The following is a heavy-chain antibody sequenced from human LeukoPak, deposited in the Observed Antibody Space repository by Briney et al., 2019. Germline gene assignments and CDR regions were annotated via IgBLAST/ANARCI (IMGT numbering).Heavy chain of an antibody. CDR2: IDPNSGGT. V-gene: IGHV1-2*02. J-gene: IGHJ2*01. CDR3: ARQDSGNTLGYFDL. D-gene: IGHD4-23*01. CDR1: GYTFTGYY. Sequence: ASVKVSCKASGYTFTGYYMHWVRQAPGQGLEWMGWIDPNSGGTNYAQKFQGRVTMSRDTSISTAYMELSRLRSDDTAVYYCARQDSGNTLGYFDLWGHGTLVTVSS.